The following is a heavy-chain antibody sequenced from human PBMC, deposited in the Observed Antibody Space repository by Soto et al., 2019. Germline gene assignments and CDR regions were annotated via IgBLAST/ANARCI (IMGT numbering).Heavy chain of an antibody. CDR1: GGSISRGSYH. J-gene: IGHJ5*02. V-gene: IGHV4-39*01. CDR2: THYSGSA. Sequence: SETRSLTCTVSGGSISRGSYHWGWIRQAPGKGLEWIGNTHYSGSAYYNPSLKSRVTISVDTSNSQVSLRLSSVTAADTAIYYCARTANWLAPWGQGTLVTVSS. CDR3: ARTANWLAP.